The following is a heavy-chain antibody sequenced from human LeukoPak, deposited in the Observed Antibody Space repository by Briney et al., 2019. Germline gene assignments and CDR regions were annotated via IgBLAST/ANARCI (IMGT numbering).Heavy chain of an antibody. J-gene: IGHJ4*02. V-gene: IGHV3-74*01. D-gene: IGHD1-14*01. Sequence: GGSLRLSCAASGFTFSSYWMHWVRQVPGKGLVWVSRINPGGSSTAYADSVKGRFTIYRDNAENTLYLQMDSLRAEDTAVYYCARSNQADDYWGQGTLVTVSS. CDR3: ARSNQADDY. CDR1: GFTFSSYW. CDR2: INPGGSST.